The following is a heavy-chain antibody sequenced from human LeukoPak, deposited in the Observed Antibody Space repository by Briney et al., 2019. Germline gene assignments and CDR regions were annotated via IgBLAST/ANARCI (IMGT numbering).Heavy chain of an antibody. J-gene: IGHJ3*02. CDR2: VKGDGTST. V-gene: IGHV3-74*01. D-gene: IGHD3-16*01. CDR3: ATGLINAYEI. CDR1: GFTFTSYW. Sequence: GGPLRLSCAASGFTFTSYWMHWVRQAPGKGLVWVSRVKGDGTSTIYADSVKGRFTISRDNAKNTVYLQMNSLRSDDTAVYYCATGLINAYEIWGQGTMLTVSS.